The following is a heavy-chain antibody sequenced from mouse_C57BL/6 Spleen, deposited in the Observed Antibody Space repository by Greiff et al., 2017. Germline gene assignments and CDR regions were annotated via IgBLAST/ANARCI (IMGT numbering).Heavy chain of an antibody. CDR2: INPSTGGT. D-gene: IGHD2-4*01. V-gene: IGHV1-43*01. Sequence: EVQLQESGPELVKPGASVKISCKASGYSFTGYYMHWVKQSSEKSLEWIGEINPSTGGTSYNQKFKGKATLTVDKSSSTAYMQLKSLTSEDSAVYYCARQNDYDAWFAYWGQGTLVTVSA. J-gene: IGHJ3*01. CDR3: ARQNDYDAWFAY. CDR1: GYSFTGYY.